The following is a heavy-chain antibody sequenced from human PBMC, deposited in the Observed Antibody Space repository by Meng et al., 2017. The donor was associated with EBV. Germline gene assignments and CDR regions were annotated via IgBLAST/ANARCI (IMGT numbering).Heavy chain of an antibody. D-gene: IGHD3-3*01. CDR2: VYYSGNS. CDR3: ARVSFYDYWSGYSFNWFDP. J-gene: IGHJ5*02. V-gene: IGHV4-39*01. Sequence: QLQLYQSGPGLVKPSETLSLTCTVAGDSISSRSYYWGWIRQSPGKGLEWIGNVYYSGNSYYNPSLKSRVTISVDTSKNQFYLKLISVTAADTAVYFCARVSFYDYWSGYSFNWFDPWGQVTLVTVSS. CDR1: GDSISSRSYY.